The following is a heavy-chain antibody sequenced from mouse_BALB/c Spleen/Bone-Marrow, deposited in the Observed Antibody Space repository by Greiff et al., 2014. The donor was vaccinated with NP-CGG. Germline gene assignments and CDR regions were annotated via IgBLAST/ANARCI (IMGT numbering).Heavy chain of an antibody. D-gene: IGHD1-2*01. J-gene: IGHJ3*01. Sequence: VQLQQSGAELVKPGASVKLSCKASGYTFTSYWMHWVKQRPGQGLEWIGEINPSNGRTNYNEKFKSKATLTVYKSSSTAYMQLSSLTSEDSAVYYCARYATATYWFAYWGQGTLVTVSA. V-gene: IGHV1S81*02. CDR1: GYTFTSYW. CDR3: ARYATATYWFAY. CDR2: INPSNGRT.